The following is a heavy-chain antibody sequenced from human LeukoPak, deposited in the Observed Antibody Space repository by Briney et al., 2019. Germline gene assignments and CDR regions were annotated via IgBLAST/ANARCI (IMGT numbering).Heavy chain of an antibody. CDR2: IKQDGSEK. D-gene: IGHD2-15*01. Sequence: PGGSLRLSCAASGFTFSSYAMSWVRQAPGKGLEWVANIKQDGSEKYYVDSVKGRFTISRDNAKNSLYLQMNSLRAEDTAVYYCAREPSSWYDLSSGPLDIWGQGTMVTVSS. J-gene: IGHJ3*02. CDR1: GFTFSSYA. V-gene: IGHV3-7*01. CDR3: AREPSSWYDLSSGPLDI.